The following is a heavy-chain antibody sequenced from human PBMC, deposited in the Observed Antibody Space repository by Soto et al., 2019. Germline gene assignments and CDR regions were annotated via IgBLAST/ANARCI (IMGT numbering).Heavy chain of an antibody. D-gene: IGHD3-16*01. Sequence: PGGSLRLSCAASGFTFSSFVMGWVRQAPGKGLEWVSAIGGRDGATYYPDSVKGRFTISRDNSRNTLYLRMNSLRVDDTAVYDCAKRRGEGFFDYWGKGT. J-gene: IGHJ4*02. V-gene: IGHV3-23*01. CDR3: AKRRGEGFFDY. CDR2: IGGRDGAT. CDR1: GFTFSSFV.